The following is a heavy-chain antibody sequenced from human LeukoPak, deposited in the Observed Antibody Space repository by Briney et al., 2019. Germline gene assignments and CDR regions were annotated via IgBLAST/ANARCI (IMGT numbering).Heavy chain of an antibody. CDR2: ISGSGGST. J-gene: IGHJ4*02. V-gene: IGHV3-23*01. D-gene: IGHD5-18*01. CDR1: GLTFSSYA. Sequence: GGSLRLSCAASGLTFSSYAMSWVRQAPGKGLEWVSAISGSGGSTYYADSVKGRFTISRDNSKNTLYLQMNSLRAEDTAVYYCAKGSFRGYSYEVLWYWGQGTLVTVSS. CDR3: AKGSFRGYSYEVLWY.